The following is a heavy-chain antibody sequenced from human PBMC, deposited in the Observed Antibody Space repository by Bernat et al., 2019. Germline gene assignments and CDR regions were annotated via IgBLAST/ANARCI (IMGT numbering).Heavy chain of an antibody. D-gene: IGHD6-19*01. J-gene: IGHJ6*02. CDR3: ARDVRVAVAATDYYYGMDV. CDR1: GFTFSSYG. Sequence: QVQLVESGGGVVQPGRSLRLSCAASGFTFSSYGMHWVRQAPGKGLEWVSIINSDGRTYYADSVEGRFSISRDNSKNTLYLQMNSLRAEDTAVYYCARDVRVAVAATDYYYGMDVWGQGTTVTVSS. V-gene: IGHV3-NL1*01. CDR2: INSDGRT.